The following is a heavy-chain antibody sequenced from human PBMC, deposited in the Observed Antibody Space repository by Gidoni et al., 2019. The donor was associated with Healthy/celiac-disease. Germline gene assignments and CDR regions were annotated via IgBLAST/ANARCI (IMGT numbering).Heavy chain of an antibody. CDR1: GGSFSGYY. CDR3: ARSFVARRPIDY. CDR2: INHSGST. J-gene: IGHJ4*02. Sequence: QVQLQQWGAGPLKPSETLSLTCAVYGGSFSGYYWSWIRQPPGKGLEWIGEINHSGSTNYNPSLKSRVTISVDTSKNQFSLKLSSVTAADTAVYYCARSFVARRPIDYWGQGTLVTVSS. D-gene: IGHD2-15*01. V-gene: IGHV4-34*01.